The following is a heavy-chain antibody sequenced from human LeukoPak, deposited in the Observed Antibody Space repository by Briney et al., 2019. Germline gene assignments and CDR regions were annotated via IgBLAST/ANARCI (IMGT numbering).Heavy chain of an antibody. CDR1: GFTFSSYW. Sequence: PGGSLRLSCAASGFTFSSYWMTWVRQAPGKGLEWVANIKQDGSEKYYVDSVKGRFTISRDNAKNSLYLQMNSLRAEDTAVYYCARDAFSRISIFGVVSDAFDIWGQGTMVTASS. CDR2: IKQDGSEK. D-gene: IGHD3-3*01. CDR3: ARDAFSRISIFGVVSDAFDI. J-gene: IGHJ3*02. V-gene: IGHV3-7*01.